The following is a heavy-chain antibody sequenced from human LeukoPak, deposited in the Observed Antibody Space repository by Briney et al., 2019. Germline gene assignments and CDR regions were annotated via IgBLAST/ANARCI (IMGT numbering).Heavy chain of an antibody. CDR3: ARSDSSGWYGAFDI. D-gene: IGHD6-19*01. CDR2: IYSGGST. V-gene: IGHV3-66*01. CDR1: GFTFSSYA. J-gene: IGHJ3*02. Sequence: GGSLRLSCAASGFTFSSYAMSWVRQAPGKGLEWVSVIYSGGSTYYADSVKGRFTISRDNSKNTLYLQMNSLRAEDTAVYYCARSDSSGWYGAFDIWGQGTMVTISS.